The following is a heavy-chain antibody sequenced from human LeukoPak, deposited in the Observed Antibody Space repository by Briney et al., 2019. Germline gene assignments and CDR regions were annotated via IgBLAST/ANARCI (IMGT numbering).Heavy chain of an antibody. CDR1: GFTFSSYS. D-gene: IGHD6-19*01. V-gene: IGHV3-21*01. CDR2: ISSSSSYI. Sequence: GGSLRLSCAASGFTFSSYSMNWVRQAPGKGLGWVSSISSSSSYIYYADSVKGRFTISRDNAKNSLYLQMNSLRAEDTAVYYCARDGQQWLPLRPYWYFDLWGRGTLVTVSS. CDR3: ARDGQQWLPLRPYWYFDL. J-gene: IGHJ2*01.